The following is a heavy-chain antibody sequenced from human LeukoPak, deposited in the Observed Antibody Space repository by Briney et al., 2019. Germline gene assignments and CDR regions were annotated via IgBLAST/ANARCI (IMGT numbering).Heavy chain of an antibody. CDR2: INGDGINT. CDR3: ARTDYYDR. V-gene: IGHV3-74*01. J-gene: IGHJ4*02. Sequence: GGSLRLSCAASGFPFRSNWMHWDRQAPGRGLVWVSGINGDGINTNYADSVRGRFTISRDNAKNTLYLQMNSLRGEDTAVYYCARTDYYDRWGQGTLVTVSS. D-gene: IGHD3-22*01. CDR1: GFPFRSNW.